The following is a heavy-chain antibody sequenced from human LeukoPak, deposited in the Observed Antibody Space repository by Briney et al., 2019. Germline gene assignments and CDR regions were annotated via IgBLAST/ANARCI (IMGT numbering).Heavy chain of an antibody. CDR1: GGSISSYY. CDR3: ARDRAAAAPGRWFDP. CDR2: IYYSGST. D-gene: IGHD6-13*01. J-gene: IGHJ5*02. Sequence: PSETLSLTCTVSGGSISSYYWSWIRQPPGKGLEWIGYIYYSGSTNYNPSLESRVTISVDTSKNQFSLKLSSVTAADTAVYYCARDRAAAAPGRWFDPWGQGTLVTVSS. V-gene: IGHV4-59*01.